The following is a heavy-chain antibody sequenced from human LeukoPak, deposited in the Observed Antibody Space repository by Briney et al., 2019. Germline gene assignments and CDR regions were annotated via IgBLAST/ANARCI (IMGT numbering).Heavy chain of an antibody. CDR3: ATNSFYYDTLTGYPA. D-gene: IGHD3-9*01. CDR1: GFSFYTYA. Sequence: PGGSLRLSCAASGFSFYTYAMSWVRQAPGKGLEWVSFITAGGRGTDYAESVKGRFTISRDNSKNTLYLQMNSLSVEDTAVYYCATNSFYYDTLTGYPAWGQGTVVTVSS. CDR2: ITAGGRGT. J-gene: IGHJ5*02. V-gene: IGHV3-23*01.